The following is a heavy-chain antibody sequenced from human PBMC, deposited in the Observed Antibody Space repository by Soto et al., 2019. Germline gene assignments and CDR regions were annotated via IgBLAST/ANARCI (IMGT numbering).Heavy chain of an antibody. V-gene: IGHV4-59*08. D-gene: IGHD1-26*01. CDR1: GFTFSSYY. J-gene: IGHJ4*02. CDR3: ARQSGRGFDY. CDR2: IYYSGST. Sequence: PGGSLRLSCVASGFTFSSYYWIWIRQPPGKGLEWIGYIYYSGSTNYNPSLKSRVTISVDTSKNQFSLKLSSVTAADTAVYYCARQSGRGFDYWGQGTLVTVSS.